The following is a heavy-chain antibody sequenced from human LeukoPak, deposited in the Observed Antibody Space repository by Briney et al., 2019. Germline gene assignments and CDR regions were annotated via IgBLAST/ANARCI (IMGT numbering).Heavy chain of an antibody. CDR2: IIPILGVA. Sequence: GASVKVSCKASGGTFSRYAISWVRQAPGQGREWMGRIIPILGVANYAQKFQGRVTITADKSTSTASMELSSVRAEDTAVYYCARDPLFEYYKGMDVWGQGTTVTVSS. V-gene: IGHV1-69*04. CDR3: ARDPLFEYYKGMDV. D-gene: IGHD3-9*01. CDR1: GGTFSRYA. J-gene: IGHJ6*02.